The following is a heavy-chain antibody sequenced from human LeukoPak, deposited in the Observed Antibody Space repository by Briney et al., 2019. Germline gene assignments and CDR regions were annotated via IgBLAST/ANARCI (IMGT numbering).Heavy chain of an antibody. V-gene: IGHV1-46*01. CDR3: ARDRPMVRGVIYHYYYGMDV. CDR1: GYTFTTFD. D-gene: IGHD3-10*01. CDR2: INPSGGST. J-gene: IGHJ6*02. Sequence: ASVKVSCKASGYTFTTFDINWVRQAPGQGLEWMGIINPSGGSTSYAQKFQGRVTMTRDTSTSTVYMELSSLRSEDTAVYYCARDRPMVRGVIYHYYYGMDVWGQGTTVTVSS.